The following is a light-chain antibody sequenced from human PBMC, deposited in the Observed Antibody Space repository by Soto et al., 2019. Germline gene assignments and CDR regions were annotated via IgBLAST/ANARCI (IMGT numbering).Light chain of an antibody. Sequence: EIVLTQSPATLSLSPGERATLSCRASQSVSSYLAWYQQKPGQAPRLLIYDASNRATGIPARFSGSGSGTDFTLTISSLEPEGFAVYYCQQRSSWPHTFGPGTKVDIK. CDR3: QQRSSWPHT. CDR1: QSVSSY. CDR2: DAS. V-gene: IGKV3-11*01. J-gene: IGKJ3*01.